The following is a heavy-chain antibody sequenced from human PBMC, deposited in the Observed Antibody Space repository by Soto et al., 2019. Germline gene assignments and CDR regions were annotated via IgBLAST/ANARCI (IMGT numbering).Heavy chain of an antibody. D-gene: IGHD5-18*01. Sequence: QVQMQESGPGLVKPSGTLSLTCAVSGASISSGKWWSWVRQPPGKGLEWIGEIYYSGNTNYNPSLKSRVTIAVDISKNQFSLPLNSVTAADTAVYYCARDGVSGYSLGPWGQGTLVTVSS. CDR2: IYYSGNT. CDR1: GASISSGKW. V-gene: IGHV4-4*02. J-gene: IGHJ5*02. CDR3: ARDGVSGYSLGP.